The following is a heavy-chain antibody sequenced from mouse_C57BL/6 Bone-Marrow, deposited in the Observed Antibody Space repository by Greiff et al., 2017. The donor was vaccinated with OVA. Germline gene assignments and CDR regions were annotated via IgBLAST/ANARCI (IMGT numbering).Heavy chain of an antibody. J-gene: IGHJ3*01. CDR1: GYTFTSYG. CDR2: IYPRSGNT. D-gene: IGHD1-1*01. CDR3: ARGEASGSSPWFAY. Sequence: QVHVKQSGAELARPGASVKLSCKASGYTFTSYGISWVKQRTGQGLEWIGEIYPRSGNTYYNEKFKGKATLTADKSSSTAYMELRSLTSEDSAVYFCARGEASGSSPWFAYWGQGTLVTVSA. V-gene: IGHV1-81*01.